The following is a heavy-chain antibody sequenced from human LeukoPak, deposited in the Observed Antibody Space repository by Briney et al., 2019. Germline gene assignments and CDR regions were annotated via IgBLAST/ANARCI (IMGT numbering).Heavy chain of an antibody. CDR2: MNPNSGGT. CDR3: ARNKEGKSLDY. J-gene: IGHJ4*02. CDR1: GYTFTDYY. V-gene: IGHV1-2*02. Sequence: ASVEVSCKASGYTFTDYYIHWVRQAPGQGLEWMAWMNPNSGGTSYAQKFQGRVTLTRDTSISTAYMELSRLRFDDTAVYYCARNKEGKSLDYWGQGTPVTVSS.